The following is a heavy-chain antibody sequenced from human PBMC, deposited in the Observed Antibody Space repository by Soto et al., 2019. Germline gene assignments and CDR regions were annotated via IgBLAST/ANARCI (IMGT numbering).Heavy chain of an antibody. Sequence: PSETLSLTCTVSGDSLTRNYWSWIRQPPGKGLEWLAFIHNGQTTNYNPSLVGRVSVSVDTSKSQLSLNLNSVTAADTAVYYCASAFGGWPPDSWGQGTLVTVSS. CDR2: IHNGQTT. CDR1: GDSLTRNY. J-gene: IGHJ4*02. CDR3: ASAFGGWPPDS. V-gene: IGHV4-59*01. D-gene: IGHD6-19*01.